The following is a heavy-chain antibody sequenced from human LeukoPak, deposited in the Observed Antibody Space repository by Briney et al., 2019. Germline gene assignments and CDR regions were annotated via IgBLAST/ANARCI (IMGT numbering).Heavy chain of an antibody. CDR2: ISTSSSYI. J-gene: IGHJ6*03. Sequence: GGSLRLSCAASGFTFSRYRMNWVRQPPGKGLEWVSFISTSSSYIHNADSVKGRFTISRDNAENSLYLQMNSLRAEDTAVYYCARAAIAAARIYYYMDVWGKGTTVTVSS. D-gene: IGHD6-13*01. V-gene: IGHV3-21*01. CDR3: ARAAIAAARIYYYMDV. CDR1: GFTFSRYR.